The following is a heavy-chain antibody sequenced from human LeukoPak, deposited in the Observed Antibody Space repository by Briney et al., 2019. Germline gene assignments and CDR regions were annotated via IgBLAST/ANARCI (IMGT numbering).Heavy chain of an antibody. CDR2: IIPIFGTA. D-gene: IGHD5-24*01. CDR3: AQIRPDGYNSGLFDY. V-gene: IGHV1-69*01. J-gene: IGHJ4*02. Sequence: ASVKVSCKASEGTFSSYAISWVRQAPGQGLEWMGGIIPIFGTANYAQKFQGRVTITADESTSTAYMELSSLRSEDTAVYYCAQIRPDGYNSGLFDYWGQGTLVTVSS. CDR1: EGTFSSYA.